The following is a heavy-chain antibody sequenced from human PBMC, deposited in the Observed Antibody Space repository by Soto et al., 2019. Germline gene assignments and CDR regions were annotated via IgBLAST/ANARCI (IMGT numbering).Heavy chain of an antibody. V-gene: IGHV3-7*04. D-gene: IGHD5-18*01. Sequence: EVQLVESGGGLVQPGGSLRLSCVASGFTFSTYWMSWVRQAPGKGLEWVANIRQDGGAKDYVDSVKGRFTISRDNAKNSQYLRMNSLRVEDTAVYCCARDHPAAMGDSWGQGTLVTVSS. CDR3: ARDHPAAMGDS. CDR2: IRQDGGAK. J-gene: IGHJ4*02. CDR1: GFTFSTYW.